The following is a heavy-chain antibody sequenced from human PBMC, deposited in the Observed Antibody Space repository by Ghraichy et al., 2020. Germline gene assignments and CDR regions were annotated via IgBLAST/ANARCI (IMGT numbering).Heavy chain of an antibody. J-gene: IGHJ4*02. CDR1: GFTFSSYA. CDR3: AKSLGSSWYGIDY. V-gene: IGHV3-23*01. CDR2: ISGSGGGT. D-gene: IGHD6-13*01. Sequence: GGSRRLSCAASGFTFSSYAMSWVRQAPGKGLEWVSAISGSGGGTYYAGSVKGRFTISRDSSKNTLYLQMNSLRAEDTAIYYCAKSLGSSWYGIDYWGRGTLVTVSS.